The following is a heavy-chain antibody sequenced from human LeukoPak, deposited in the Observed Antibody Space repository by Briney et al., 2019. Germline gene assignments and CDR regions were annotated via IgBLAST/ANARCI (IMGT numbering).Heavy chain of an antibody. D-gene: IGHD2-2*01. CDR1: GYTLTELS. CDR2: FDPEDGET. J-gene: IGHJ5*02. Sequence: ASVKVSCKVSGYTLTELSMHWVRQAPGKGLEWMGGFDPEDGETIYAQKFQGRVTMTEDTSTDTAYMELSSLRSEDTAVYYCATALDCGSTSCPDWFDPWGQGTLVTVSS. V-gene: IGHV1-24*01. CDR3: ATALDCGSTSCPDWFDP.